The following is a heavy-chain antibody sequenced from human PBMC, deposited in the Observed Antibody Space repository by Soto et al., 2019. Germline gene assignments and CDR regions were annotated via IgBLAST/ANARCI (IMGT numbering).Heavy chain of an antibody. J-gene: IGHJ4*02. CDR3: AREGFHYYDSKEDYFDY. D-gene: IGHD3-22*01. V-gene: IGHV1-69*08. CDR2: IIPILGIA. CDR1: GGTFSSYT. Sequence: QVQLVQSGAEVKKPGSSVTVSCQASGGTFSSYTISWVRQAPGQGLEWMGRIIPILGIANYAQKFQGRVTITADQSTSTAYMELSSLRSEDTAVYYCAREGFHYYDSKEDYFDYWGQGTLVTVSS.